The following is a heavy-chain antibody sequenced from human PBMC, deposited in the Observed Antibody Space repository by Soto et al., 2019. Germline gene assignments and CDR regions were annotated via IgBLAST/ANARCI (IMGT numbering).Heavy chain of an antibody. V-gene: IGHV1-3*01. CDR2: INAGNGNT. CDR1: GYTFTSYA. D-gene: IGHD2-15*01. J-gene: IGHJ3*01. Sequence: QVQLVQSGAEVKKPGASVKVSCKASGYTFTSYAMHWVRQAPGQRLEWMGWINAGNGNTKYAQKFQGRVTITRDTSASTAYMELSSLRSEDTAVYYCAVGYCSGCSCYPHDAFDLWGQGTMVTVSS. CDR3: AVGYCSGCSCYPHDAFDL.